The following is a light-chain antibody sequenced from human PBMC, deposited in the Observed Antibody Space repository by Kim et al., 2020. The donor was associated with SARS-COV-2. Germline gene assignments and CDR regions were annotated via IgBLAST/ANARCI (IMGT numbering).Light chain of an antibody. V-gene: IGLV3-21*04. CDR1: NIGSKS. CDR2: YDS. J-gene: IGLJ2*01. CDR3: QVWDSSSDHRVV. Sequence: SSELTQPPSVSVAPGKTARITCGGNNIGSKSVHWYQQKPGQAPVLVIYYDSDRPSGIPERFSGSKSGNTATLTISRVEAGDEADYYCQVWDSSSDHRVVFGGGTQLTVL.